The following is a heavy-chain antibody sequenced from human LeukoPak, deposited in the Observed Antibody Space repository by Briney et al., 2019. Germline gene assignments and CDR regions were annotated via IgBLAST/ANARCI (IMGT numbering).Heavy chain of an antibody. CDR1: GGSISSSSYY. CDR3: ARSGSGYLRYYFDY. CDR2: IYYSGST. V-gene: IGHV4-39*07. D-gene: IGHD5-12*01. J-gene: IGHJ4*02. Sequence: SETLSLTCTVSGGSISSSSYYWGWIRQPPGKGLEWIGSIYYSGSTYYNPSLKSRVTISVDTSKNQFSLKLSSVTAADTAVYYCARSGSGYLRYYFDYWGQGTLVTVSS.